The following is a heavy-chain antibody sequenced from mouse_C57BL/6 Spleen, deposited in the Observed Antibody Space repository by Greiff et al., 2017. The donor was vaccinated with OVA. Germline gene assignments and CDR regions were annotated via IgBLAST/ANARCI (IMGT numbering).Heavy chain of an antibody. CDR1: GFTFSSYG. CDR2: ISSGGSYT. V-gene: IGHV5-6*01. D-gene: IGHD1-1*01. J-gene: IGHJ2*01. CDR3: ARQDYYSSQYYLDD. Sequence: EVQVVESGGDLVKPGGSLKLSCAASGFTFSSYGMSWVRQTPDKRLEWVATISSGGSYTYYPDSVQGRFTISRDNAKNTLYLQLSSLKSENTAMYYCARQDYYSSQYYLDDWGQGTTLTVSS.